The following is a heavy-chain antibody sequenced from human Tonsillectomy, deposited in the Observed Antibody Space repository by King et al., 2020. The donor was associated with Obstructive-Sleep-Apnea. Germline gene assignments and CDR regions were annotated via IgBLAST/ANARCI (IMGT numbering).Heavy chain of an antibody. CDR1: GFTFSSYS. V-gene: IGHV3-48*04. CDR2: ISSSSSTI. D-gene: IGHD3-10*01. J-gene: IGHJ4*02. CDR3: ARDLAMVRGVITGFDY. Sequence: QLVQSGGGLVQPGGSLRLSCAASGFTFSSYSMNWVRQAPGKGLEWVSYISSSSSTIYYADSVKGRFTISRDNAKNSLYLQMNSLRAEDTAVYYCARDLAMVRGVITGFDYWGQGTLVTVSS.